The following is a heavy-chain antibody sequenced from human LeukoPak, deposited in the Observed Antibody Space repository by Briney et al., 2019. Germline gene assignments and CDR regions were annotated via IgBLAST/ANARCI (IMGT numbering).Heavy chain of an antibody. CDR2: INPSGGST. V-gene: IGHV1-46*01. Sequence: ASVRVSCKASGYTFSDNYTHWVRQAPGQGLEWMGIINPSGGSTSYAQKFQGRVTMTRDMSTSTVYMELSSLRSEDTAVYYCAREHSSGWYWWFDPWGQGTLVTVSS. D-gene: IGHD6-19*01. CDR3: AREHSSGWYWWFDP. CDR1: GYTFSDNY. J-gene: IGHJ5*02.